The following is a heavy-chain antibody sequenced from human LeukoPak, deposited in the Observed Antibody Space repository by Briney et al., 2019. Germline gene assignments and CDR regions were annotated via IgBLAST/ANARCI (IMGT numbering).Heavy chain of an antibody. CDR1: SASISTYY. D-gene: IGHD3-10*01. CDR3: ARLGDACDI. V-gene: IGHV4-59*08. CDR2: IYYSGST. J-gene: IGHJ3*02. Sequence: SETLSLTCTVSSASISTYYWSWIRQPPGKGLEWIGYIYYSGSTNYNPSLKSRVTISVDTSKNQFSLKLSSMTAADTAVYYCARLGDACDIWGQGTMVTVSS.